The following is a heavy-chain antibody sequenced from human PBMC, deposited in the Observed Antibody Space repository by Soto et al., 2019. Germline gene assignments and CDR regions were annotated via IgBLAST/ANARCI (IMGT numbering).Heavy chain of an antibody. D-gene: IGHD3-22*01. CDR2: ISGSGSST. V-gene: IGHV3-23*01. CDR3: ETVITGWYFDS. J-gene: IGHJ4*01. Sequence: GRALRLWSAASAFTSNPYSMIWVRLAPGKGLEWVSTISGSGSSTYYADSVKGRLTISRDNSKNTLYLQMNSLRAEDTAVYYYETVITGWYFDSWGHG. CDR1: AFTSNPYS.